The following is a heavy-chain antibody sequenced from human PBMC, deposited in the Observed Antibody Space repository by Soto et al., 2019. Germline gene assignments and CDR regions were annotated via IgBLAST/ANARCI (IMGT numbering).Heavy chain of an antibody. D-gene: IGHD4-17*01. Sequence: EVQLLESGGGLVQPGGSLRLSCAASGFTFSSYAMSWVRQAPGKGLEWVSAISGSGGSTYYAESVKGRFTISRDNSKNTLYLQMNSLRAEDTAVYYCATLTTGKKLPDDYWGQGTLVTVSS. CDR1: GFTFSSYA. CDR3: ATLTTGKKLPDDY. V-gene: IGHV3-23*01. CDR2: ISGSGGST. J-gene: IGHJ4*02.